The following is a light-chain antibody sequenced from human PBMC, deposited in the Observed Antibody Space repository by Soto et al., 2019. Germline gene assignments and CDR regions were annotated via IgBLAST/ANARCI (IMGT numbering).Light chain of an antibody. J-gene: IGLJ2*01. CDR1: SSDVGGYNY. CDR3: SSYTTTSTVV. CDR2: DVT. Sequence: QSALTQPASVSGSPGQSITISCTGTSSDVGGYNYVSWYQHQPGKAPKLMIYDVTNRPSGVSNRFSGSKSGNTASLTISGVQSEDEASYYCSSYTTTSTVVFGGGTKLTVL. V-gene: IGLV2-14*03.